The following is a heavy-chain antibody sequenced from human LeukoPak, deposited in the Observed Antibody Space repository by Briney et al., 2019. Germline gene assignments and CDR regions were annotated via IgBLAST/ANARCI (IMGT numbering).Heavy chain of an antibody. CDR1: GFTFSNFA. CDR3: ATYGSYGNAFDI. D-gene: IGHD1-26*01. V-gene: IGHV3-30*14. Sequence: GRSLRLSCAASGFTFSNFAMHWVRQAPGKGLEWVAVISYDGSIKYYADSVKGRFTISRDNSKNTLYLQMNSLRADDTAVYYCATYGSYGNAFDIWGQGTMVTVSS. CDR2: ISYDGSIK. J-gene: IGHJ3*02.